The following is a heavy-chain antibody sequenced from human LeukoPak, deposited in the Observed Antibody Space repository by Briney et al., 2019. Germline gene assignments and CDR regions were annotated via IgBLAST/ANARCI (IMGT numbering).Heavy chain of an antibody. CDR3: ARSQPSVRRFDY. CDR2: LGGGGGDT. D-gene: IGHD2-2*01. CDR1: GFTFSDYA. J-gene: IGHJ4*02. V-gene: IGHV3-23*01. Sequence: HPGGALRLSCAASGFTFSDYAMFWVRQVPGKGLQWVSALGGGGGDTYYADSVKGRFTISRDNSANMVYLQMNSLRAEDTAVYYCARSQPSVRRFDYWGQGTPVTVSS.